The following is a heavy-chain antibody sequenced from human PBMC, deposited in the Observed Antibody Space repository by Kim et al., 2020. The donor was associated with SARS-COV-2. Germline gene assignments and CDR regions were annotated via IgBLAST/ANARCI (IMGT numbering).Heavy chain of an antibody. CDR3: ARGQGLITMIVVVVGAFDY. Sequence: SETLSLTCTVSGGSISSGGYYWSWIRQHPGKGLEWIGYIYYSGSTYYNPSLKSRDTISVDTSKNQFSLKLSSVTAADTAVYYCARGQGLITMIVVVVGAFDYWGQGNLVTVSS. V-gene: IGHV4-31*03. CDR2: IYYSGST. D-gene: IGHD3-22*01. J-gene: IGHJ4*02. CDR1: GGSISSGGYY.